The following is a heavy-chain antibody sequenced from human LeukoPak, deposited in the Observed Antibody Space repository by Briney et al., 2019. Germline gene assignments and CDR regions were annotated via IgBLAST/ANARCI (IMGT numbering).Heavy chain of an antibody. Sequence: GGSLRLSCAGSGFIFAGYTMNWVRQAPGKGLQWLAYISPSGGNTLYADSVKGRFTISRDNSKNTLYLQMNSLRAEDTAVYYCATERNELLWFGELFYWGQGTLVAVSS. CDR3: ATERNELLWFGELFY. V-gene: IGHV3-48*01. CDR2: ISPSGGNT. D-gene: IGHD3-10*01. CDR1: GFIFAGYT. J-gene: IGHJ4*02.